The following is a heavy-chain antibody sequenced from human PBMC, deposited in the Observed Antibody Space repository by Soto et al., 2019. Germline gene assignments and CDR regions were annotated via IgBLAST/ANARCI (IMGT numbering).Heavy chain of an antibody. D-gene: IGHD3-3*01. CDR2: INPNSGGT. Sequence: ASVKVSCKASGYTFTGYYMHWVRQAPGQGLEWMGWINPNSGGTNYAQKFQGRVTMTRDTSISTAYMELSRLRSDDTAVYYCARADMGTIFGVVTYYYGTDVWGQGTTVTVS. CDR3: ARADMGTIFGVVTYYYGTDV. J-gene: IGHJ6*02. CDR1: GYTFTGYY. V-gene: IGHV1-2*02.